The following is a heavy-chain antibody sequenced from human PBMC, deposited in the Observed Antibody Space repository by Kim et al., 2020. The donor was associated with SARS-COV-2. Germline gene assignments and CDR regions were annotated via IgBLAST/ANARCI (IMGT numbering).Heavy chain of an antibody. V-gene: IGHV1-46*01. CDR3: ARGREGGGWLGYFDY. D-gene: IGHD6-19*01. J-gene: IGHJ4*02. Sequence: AKKFQGRVTMTRDTSTSTVYRELSSLRSEDTAVYYCARGREGGGWLGYFDYWGQGTLVTVSS.